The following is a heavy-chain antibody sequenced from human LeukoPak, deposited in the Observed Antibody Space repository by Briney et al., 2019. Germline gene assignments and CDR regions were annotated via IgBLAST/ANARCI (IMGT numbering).Heavy chain of an antibody. V-gene: IGHV1-2*02. Sequence: ASVKVSCKASDYTFTSYGVSWVRQAPGQGLEWMGWINPNSGGTNYAQKFQGRVTMTRDTSISTAYMELSRLRSDDTAVYYCARDQSGIVGATDTWGQGTLVTVSS. J-gene: IGHJ5*02. CDR3: ARDQSGIVGATDT. CDR1: DYTFTSYG. CDR2: INPNSGGT. D-gene: IGHD1-26*01.